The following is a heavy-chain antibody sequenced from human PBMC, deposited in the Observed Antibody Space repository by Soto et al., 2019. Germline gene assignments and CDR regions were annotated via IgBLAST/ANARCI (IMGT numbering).Heavy chain of an antibody. CDR1: GGTFSSYA. J-gene: IGHJ4*02. CDR3: ASIDPSGLPYFDY. D-gene: IGHD5-12*01. Sequence: SGKVSCKGSGGTFSSYAMRWVRQAPGQGLEWMGGIIPIFGTANYAQKFQGRVTITADESTSTAYMELSSLRSEDTAVYYCASIDPSGLPYFDYWGQGTLVTVSS. CDR2: IIPIFGTA. V-gene: IGHV1-69*13.